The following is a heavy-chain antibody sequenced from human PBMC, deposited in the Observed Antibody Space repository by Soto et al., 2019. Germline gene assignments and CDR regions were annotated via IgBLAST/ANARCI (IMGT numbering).Heavy chain of an antibody. D-gene: IGHD5-18*01. V-gene: IGHV4-59*01. CDR2: IYYSGST. Sequence: SETLSLTCTVSGGSISSYYWSWIRQPPGKGLEWIGYIYYSGSTNYNPSLKSRVTISVDTSKNQFSLKLSSVTAADTAVYYCARGGGSYGYSYYFDDWGQGTLVTVSS. CDR3: ARGGGSYGYSYYFDD. CDR1: GGSISSYY. J-gene: IGHJ4*02.